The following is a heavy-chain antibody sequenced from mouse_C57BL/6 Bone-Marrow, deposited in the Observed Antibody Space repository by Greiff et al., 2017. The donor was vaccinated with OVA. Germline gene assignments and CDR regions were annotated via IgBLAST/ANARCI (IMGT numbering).Heavy chain of an antibody. J-gene: IGHJ2*01. D-gene: IGHD1-1*01. CDR2: IRNKPNGSTT. CDR1: GFTFTNYY. Sequence: EVQLVESGGGLVQPGDSLSLSCAASGFTFTNYYMSWVRQPPGKALEWLAFIRNKPNGSTTEYSASVKGRFTISRDNSQSILYLQMHALRAEDSATYYGARYKGRVAVDYFAYWGQGTALTVSS. CDR3: ARYKGRVAVDYFAY. V-gene: IGHV7-3*01.